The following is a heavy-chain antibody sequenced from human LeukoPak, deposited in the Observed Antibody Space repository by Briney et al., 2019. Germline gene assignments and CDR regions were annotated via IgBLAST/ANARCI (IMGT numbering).Heavy chain of an antibody. Sequence: SETLSLTCDVHGDSFSGFYWTWVRQAPGKGLEWIGEISYSGTPRYHPSLNSRLTITLDTSQKKISLTLSPVTAADTAVYFCVRGNVKHYHSVADEYYYYMDVCGKGTAVIVSS. J-gene: IGHJ6*03. V-gene: IGHV4-34*01. CDR2: ISYSGTP. CDR1: GDSFSGFY. CDR3: VRGNVKHYHSVADEYYYYMDV. D-gene: IGHD6-19*01.